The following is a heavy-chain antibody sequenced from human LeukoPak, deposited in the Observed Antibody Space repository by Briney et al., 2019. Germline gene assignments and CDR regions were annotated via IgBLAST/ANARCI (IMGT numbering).Heavy chain of an antibody. Sequence: SETLSLTCTVSGGSISSSSYYWGWIRQPPGKGLEWIGSIYYSGSSFDDPALKSRVTISVDTSKNQFSLKLSSVTAADTAVYYCARHRSGWLQSSFDYWGQGTLVTVSS. J-gene: IGHJ4*02. D-gene: IGHD5-24*01. CDR2: IYYSGSS. CDR3: ARHRSGWLQSSFDY. V-gene: IGHV4-39*01. CDR1: GGSISSSSYY.